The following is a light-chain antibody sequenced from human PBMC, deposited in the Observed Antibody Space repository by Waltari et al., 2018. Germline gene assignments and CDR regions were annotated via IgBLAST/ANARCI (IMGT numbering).Light chain of an antibody. Sequence: DIHMTQSPSSLSASVGDRVTITCRASQSISSYYNWSQQKPGKAPKLLIYAASSLQSGVPSRFSGSGSETDFTLTISSLQPEDFATYYCQQSYSTPLTFGGGTKVEIK. CDR2: AAS. CDR3: QQSYSTPLT. J-gene: IGKJ4*01. CDR1: QSISSY. V-gene: IGKV1-39*01.